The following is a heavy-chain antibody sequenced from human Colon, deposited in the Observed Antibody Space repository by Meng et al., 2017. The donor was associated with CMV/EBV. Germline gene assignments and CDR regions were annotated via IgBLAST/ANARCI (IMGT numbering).Heavy chain of an antibody. J-gene: IGHJ4*02. D-gene: IGHD5-24*01. CDR1: GYTFDNYY. CDR2: IIPMLGMA. Sequence: SVKVSCKASGYTFDNYYMHWVRQAPGQGLEWMGRIIPMLGMARYAQKFQGRVTISADKSTSTAFMDLSSLRSDDTAMYYCATSEEMASAGTFDNWGQGTLVTVSS. CDR3: ATSEEMASAGTFDN. V-gene: IGHV1-69*02.